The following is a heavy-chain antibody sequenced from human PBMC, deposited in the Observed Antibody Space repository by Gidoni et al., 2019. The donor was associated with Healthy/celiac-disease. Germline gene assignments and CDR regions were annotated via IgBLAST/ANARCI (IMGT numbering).Heavy chain of an antibody. CDR3: ARDWGTVTTNY. CDR1: GLPFSRYA. J-gene: IGHJ4*02. CDR2: IAYDGSNK. V-gene: IGHV3-30-3*01. Sequence: QEQLVESGGGVFPPGRALRLSCSAAGLPFSRYAMHWVRQAPGTGLRWVAVIAYDGSNKYSADSVKGRFTISRDNSKNTLYLQMNSLRAEDTAVYYCARDWGTVTTNYWGQGTLVTVSS. D-gene: IGHD4-4*01.